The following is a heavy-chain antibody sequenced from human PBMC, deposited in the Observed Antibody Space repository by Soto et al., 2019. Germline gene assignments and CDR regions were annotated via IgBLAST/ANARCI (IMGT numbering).Heavy chain of an antibody. D-gene: IGHD4-17*01. CDR1: GGTFSSYT. J-gene: IGHJ4*02. CDR3: ARDRRNDYGDYTLFY. V-gene: IGHV1-69*04. CDR2: IIPILGIA. Sequence: ASVKVSCKASGGTFSSYTISWVRQAPGQGLEWMGRIIPILGIANYAQKFQGRVTITADKSTSTAYMELSSLRSEDTAVYYCARDRRNDYGDYTLFYWGQGTLVTVSS.